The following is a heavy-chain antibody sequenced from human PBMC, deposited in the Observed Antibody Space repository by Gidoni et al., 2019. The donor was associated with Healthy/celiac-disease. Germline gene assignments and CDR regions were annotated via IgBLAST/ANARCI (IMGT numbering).Heavy chain of an antibody. D-gene: IGHD2-15*01. Sequence: EVQLVESGGGLVKPGRSLRLSCTASGFTFGDYAMSWFRQAPGKGLEWVGFIRSKAYGGTTEYAASVKGRFTISRDDSKSIAYLQMNSLKTEDTAVYYCTREWDCSGGSCYSPLGGMDVWGQGTTVTVSS. CDR3: TREWDCSGGSCYSPLGGMDV. CDR2: IRSKAYGGTT. J-gene: IGHJ6*02. CDR1: GFTFGDYA. V-gene: IGHV3-49*05.